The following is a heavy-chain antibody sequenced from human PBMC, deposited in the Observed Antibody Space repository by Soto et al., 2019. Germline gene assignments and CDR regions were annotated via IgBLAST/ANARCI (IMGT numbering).Heavy chain of an antibody. J-gene: IGHJ4*02. CDR2: ISYDGSNK. V-gene: IGHV3-30*18. Sequence: GGSLRLSCAASGFTFSSYGMHWVRQAPGKGLEWVAVISYDGSNKYYADSVKGRFTISRDNSKNTLYLQMNSLRAEETAVYYCAKDQYSSSWYPYYFDYWGQGTLVTVSS. CDR3: AKDQYSSSWYPYYFDY. CDR1: GFTFSSYG. D-gene: IGHD6-13*01.